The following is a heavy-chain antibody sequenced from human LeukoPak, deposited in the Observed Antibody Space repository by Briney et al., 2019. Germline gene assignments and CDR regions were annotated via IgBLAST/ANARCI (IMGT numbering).Heavy chain of an antibody. D-gene: IGHD3-22*01. J-gene: IGHJ3*02. CDR2: ISSSSSTI. V-gene: IGHV3-48*01. CDR1: GFTFSSYS. Sequence: PGGSLRLSCAASGFTFSSYSMNWVRQAPGKGLEWVSYISSSSSTIYYADSVKGRFTISGDNAKNSLYLQMNSLRAEDTAVYYCARGVYYDSGDAFDIWGKEKMVTVSS. CDR3: ARGVYYDSGDAFDI.